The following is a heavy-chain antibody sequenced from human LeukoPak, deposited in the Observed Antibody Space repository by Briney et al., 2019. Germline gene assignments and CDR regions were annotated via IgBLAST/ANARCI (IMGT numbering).Heavy chain of an antibody. CDR1: GCDFSSFD. Sequence: ASVKVSCKASGCDFSSFDVNWVRQAPGQGLEWMGWISAYNGNTNYAQKLQGRVTMTTDTSTSTAYMELRSLRSDDTAVYYCARDLVSSGWPRAGFDYWGQGTLVTVSS. J-gene: IGHJ4*02. CDR3: ARDLVSSGWPRAGFDY. V-gene: IGHV1-18*01. CDR2: ISAYNGNT. D-gene: IGHD6-19*01.